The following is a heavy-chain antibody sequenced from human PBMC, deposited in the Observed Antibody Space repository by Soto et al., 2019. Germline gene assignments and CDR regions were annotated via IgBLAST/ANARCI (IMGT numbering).Heavy chain of an antibody. V-gene: IGHV3-30-3*01. CDR2: ISYDGSNK. CDR3: ARGPPPLAAAGVEAFDI. J-gene: IGHJ3*02. Sequence: QVQLVESGGGVVQPGRSLRLSCAASGFTFSSYAMHWVRQAPGKGLGWVAVISYDGSNKYYADSVKGRFTISRDNSKNTLYLQMNSLRAEDTAVYYCARGPPPLAAAGVEAFDIWGQGTMVTVSS. CDR1: GFTFSSYA. D-gene: IGHD6-13*01.